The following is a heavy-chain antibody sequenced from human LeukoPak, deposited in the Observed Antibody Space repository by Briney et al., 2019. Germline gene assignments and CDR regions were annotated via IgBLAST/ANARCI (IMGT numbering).Heavy chain of an antibody. V-gene: IGHV4-31*03. D-gene: IGHD1-14*01. CDR3: ARGGDRRGFDF. CDR2: IYDSGTT. Sequence: NASETLSLTCTVSGGFISNGGYYWSWLRQHPGKGLEWIGYIYDSGTTYYSPALQSRVTISVDTSDNKFSLNLRSLTAADTAVYYCARGGDRRGFDFWGQGTLVTVSS. J-gene: IGHJ4*02. CDR1: GGFISNGGYY.